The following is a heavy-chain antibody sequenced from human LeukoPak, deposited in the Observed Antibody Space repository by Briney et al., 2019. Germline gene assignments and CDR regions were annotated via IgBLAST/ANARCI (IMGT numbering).Heavy chain of an antibody. V-gene: IGHV3-23*01. D-gene: IGHD5-18*01. CDR3: AKDISAHSYGRFFDY. CDR1: GFTFSSYA. J-gene: IGHJ4*02. CDR2: ISGSGGST. Sequence: GGFLRLSCAASGFTFSSYAMSWVRQAPGKGLEWVSAISGSGGSTYYADSVKGRFTISRDNSKNTLYLQMNSLRAEDTAVYYCAKDISAHSYGRFFDYWGQGTLVTVSS.